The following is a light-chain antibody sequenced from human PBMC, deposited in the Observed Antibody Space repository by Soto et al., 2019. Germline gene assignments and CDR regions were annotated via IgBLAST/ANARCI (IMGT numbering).Light chain of an antibody. CDR3: CSYAGIYSYV. V-gene: IGLV2-11*01. Sequence: QSALTQPLSVSGSPGQSVTISCTGTSSDVDDYNYVSWYQQHPGEDPKVVVYDITKRPSGVPDRFSGSKSGNTASLTISGLQAEDEADYYCCSYAGIYSYVFGTGTKV. CDR1: SSDVDDYNY. J-gene: IGLJ1*01. CDR2: DIT.